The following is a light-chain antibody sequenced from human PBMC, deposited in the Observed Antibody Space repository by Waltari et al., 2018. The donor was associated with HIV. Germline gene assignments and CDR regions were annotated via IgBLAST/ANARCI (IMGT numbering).Light chain of an antibody. Sequence: EIVLTQSPGTLSLSPGERATLSCRASQSFSSSYLAWYQQRPGQAPRLVMYGASTRAAGIPDRFSGGGSGTDFTLTISRLEPEDFAVYYCQHRSNWPPSTFGQGTKLEIK. CDR3: QHRSNWPPST. CDR2: GAS. CDR1: QSFSSSY. J-gene: IGKJ2*02. V-gene: IGKV3D-20*02.